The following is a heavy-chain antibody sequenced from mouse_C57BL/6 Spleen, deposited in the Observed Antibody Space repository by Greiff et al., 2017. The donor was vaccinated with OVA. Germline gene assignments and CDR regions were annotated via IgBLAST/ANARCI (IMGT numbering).Heavy chain of an antibody. CDR1: GYTFTSYW. CDR2: IDPSDSET. CDR3: ARENYYENYYAMDY. J-gene: IGHJ4*01. D-gene: IGHD1-1*01. V-gene: IGHV1-52*01. Sequence: QVQLQQPGAELVRPGSSVKLSCKASGYTFTSYWMHWVKQRPIQGLEWIGNIDPSDSETHYNQKFKDKATLTVDKSSSTAYMQLSSLTSEDSAVYYCARENYYENYYAMDYWGQGTSVTVSS.